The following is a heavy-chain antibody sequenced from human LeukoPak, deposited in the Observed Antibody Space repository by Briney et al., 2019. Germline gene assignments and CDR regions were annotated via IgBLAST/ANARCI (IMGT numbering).Heavy chain of an antibody. D-gene: IGHD5-18*01. CDR3: AREGTIQLWPFFT. V-gene: IGHV3-11*04. CDR2: ISDSGSTI. J-gene: IGHJ3*01. CDR1: GFTFSDYY. Sequence: PGGSLRLSCATSGFTFSDYYMSWIRLAPGKGREWISCISDSGSTIYYADSVKGRFTISSDNAENSLYLQMNNLRVEDTAVYYCAREGTIQLWPFFTWGQGTMVTVSS.